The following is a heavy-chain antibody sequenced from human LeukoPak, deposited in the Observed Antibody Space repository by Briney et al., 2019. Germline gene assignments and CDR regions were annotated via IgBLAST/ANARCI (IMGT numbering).Heavy chain of an antibody. CDR2: IYYSGST. CDR3: ASRSGYVSY. V-gene: IGHV4-61*01. D-gene: IGHD5-12*01. CDR1: GGSISSSSYY. J-gene: IGHJ4*02. Sequence: SETLSLTCTVSGGSISSSSYYWSWIRQPPGKGLEWIGYIYYSGSTNYTPSLKSRVTISVDTSKNQFSLKLSSVTAADTAVYYCASRSGYVSYWGQGTLVTVSS.